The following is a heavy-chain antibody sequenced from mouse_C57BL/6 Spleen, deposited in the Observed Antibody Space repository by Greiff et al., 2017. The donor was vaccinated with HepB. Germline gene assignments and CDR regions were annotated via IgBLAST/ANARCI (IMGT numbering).Heavy chain of an antibody. J-gene: IGHJ4*01. CDR1: GFNIKDDY. CDR2: IDPENGDT. Sequence: EVQLQQSGAELVRPGASVKLSCTASGFNIKDDYMHWVKQRPEQGLEWIGWIDPENGDTEYASKFQGKATITADTFSNTAYLQLSSLTSEDTAVYYCTSIYYYGSSPYYYAMDYWGQGTSVTVSS. D-gene: IGHD1-1*01. V-gene: IGHV14-4*01. CDR3: TSIYYYGSSPYYYAMDY.